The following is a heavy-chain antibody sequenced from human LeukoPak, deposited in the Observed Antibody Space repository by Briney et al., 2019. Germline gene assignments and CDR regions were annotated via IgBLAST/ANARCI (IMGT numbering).Heavy chain of an antibody. CDR2: IYYGGYT. CDR3: QSRFLEWLLDY. J-gene: IGHJ4*02. Sequence: PGGSLRLSCAASGFTVSSNYMSWVRQPPGKGLEWIGSIYYGGYTYYNPSLKSRVTISVDTSKNQFSLKLSSVTAADTAIYYCQSRFLEWLLDYWGQGTLVTVSS. V-gene: IGHV4-59*05. CDR1: GFTVSSNY. D-gene: IGHD3-3*01.